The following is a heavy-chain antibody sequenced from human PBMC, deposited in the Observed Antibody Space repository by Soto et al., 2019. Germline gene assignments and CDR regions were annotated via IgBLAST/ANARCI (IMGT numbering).Heavy chain of an antibody. CDR1: GFTFSSYW. CDR2: IKQDGSEK. Sequence: GGSLRLSCAASGFTFSSYWMSWVRQAPGKGLEWVANIKQDGSEKYYVDSVKGRFTISRDNAKNSLYLQRNSLRAEDTAVYYCARDLWFGELPEYFDYWGQGTLVTVSS. V-gene: IGHV3-7*05. J-gene: IGHJ4*02. CDR3: ARDLWFGELPEYFDY. D-gene: IGHD3-10*01.